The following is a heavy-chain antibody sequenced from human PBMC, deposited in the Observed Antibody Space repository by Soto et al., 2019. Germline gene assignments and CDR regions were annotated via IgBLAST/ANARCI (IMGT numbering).Heavy chain of an antibody. CDR1: GYSFTSYW. CDR3: ARLEDSSSSGHYYYYYGMDV. D-gene: IGHD6-6*01. Sequence: ESLKISCKGSGYSFTSYWISWVRQMPGKGLEWMGRIDPSDSYTNYSPSFQGHVTISADESISTAYLQWSSLKASDTAMYYCARLEDSSSSGHYYYYYGMDVWGQGTTVTVSS. J-gene: IGHJ6*02. V-gene: IGHV5-10-1*01. CDR2: IDPSDSYT.